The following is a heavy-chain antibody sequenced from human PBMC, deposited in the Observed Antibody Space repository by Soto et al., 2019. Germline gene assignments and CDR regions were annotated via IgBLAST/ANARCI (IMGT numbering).Heavy chain of an antibody. D-gene: IGHD5-18*01. CDR3: ARGGYSYGWPRWYFDL. CDR2: INDSGST. CDR1: GGSFSGYY. V-gene: IGHV4-34*01. Sequence: QVQLQQWGAGLLKPSETLSLTCAVYGGSFSGYYWNWIRQPPGTGLEWIGEINDSGSTNYNPSLNNRVTVSVDTSKNQFSLKLSSVPAADTAVYYCARGGYSYGWPRWYFDLWGRGTLVTVSS. J-gene: IGHJ2*01.